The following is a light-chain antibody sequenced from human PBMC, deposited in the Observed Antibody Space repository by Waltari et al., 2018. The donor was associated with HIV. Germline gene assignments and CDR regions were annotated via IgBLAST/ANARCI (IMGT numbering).Light chain of an antibody. Sequence: QSALTQPASVSGSPGQSITISCTGTSSDVGGYNYVSWYQQHPGKAPKLMLYDVSNRPSGVSIRFSGSKSGNTASLTISGLQAEDEADYYCSSYTSSSVVFGGGTKLTVL. CDR3: SSYTSSSVV. CDR1: SSDVGGYNY. CDR2: DVS. J-gene: IGLJ2*01. V-gene: IGLV2-14*03.